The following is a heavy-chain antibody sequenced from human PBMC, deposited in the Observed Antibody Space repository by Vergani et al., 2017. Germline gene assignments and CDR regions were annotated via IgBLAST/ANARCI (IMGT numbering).Heavy chain of an antibody. CDR1: GFSFRNAW. V-gene: IGHV3-15*07. CDR3: TTDPRYCGDGSCYWLRDHHYYGMDV. J-gene: IGHJ6*02. D-gene: IGHD2-21*01. CDR2: IKSTFDRGTT. Sequence: EVQLVESGGGIVKPGGSLRLSCVASGFSFRNAWMNWVRRTPGKGLEWVGRIKSTFDRGTTDYAEAVKGRFTISRDDSKNTLFLQMNGVKTEDIGVYYCTTDPRYCGDGSCYWLRDHHYYGMDVWGQGTTVTVSS.